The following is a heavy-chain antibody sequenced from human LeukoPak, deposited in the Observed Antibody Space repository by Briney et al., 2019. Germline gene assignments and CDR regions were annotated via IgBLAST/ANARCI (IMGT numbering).Heavy chain of an antibody. CDR1: SGSFSGYY. CDR3: ARLAGDYFDY. V-gene: IGHV4-34*01. D-gene: IGHD6-19*01. Sequence: PSETLSLTCAVYSGSFSGYYWSWIRQPPGKGLEWIGEINHSGSTNYNPSLRSRLTISVDRSKSQFSLRLSSVTAADTAVYYCARLAGDYFDYWGQGTLVTVSS. J-gene: IGHJ4*02. CDR2: INHSGST.